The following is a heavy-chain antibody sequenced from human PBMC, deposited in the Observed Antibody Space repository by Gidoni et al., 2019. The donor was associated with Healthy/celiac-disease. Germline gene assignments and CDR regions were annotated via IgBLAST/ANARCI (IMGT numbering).Heavy chain of an antibody. CDR2: ISWNSGSI. CDR3: AKDTHYGDYATFDY. CDR1: GFTFDDYA. Sequence: EVQLVESGGGLVQPGRSLRPSCAPSGFTFDDYAMHWVRQAPGKGLEWVSGISWNSGSIGYADSVKGRFTISRDNAKNSLYLQMNSLRAEDTALYYCAKDTHYGDYATFDYWGQGTLVTVSS. V-gene: IGHV3-9*01. D-gene: IGHD4-17*01. J-gene: IGHJ4*02.